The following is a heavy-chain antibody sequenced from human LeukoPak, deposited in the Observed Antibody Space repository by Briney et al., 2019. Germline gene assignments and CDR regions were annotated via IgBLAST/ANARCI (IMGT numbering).Heavy chain of an antibody. CDR3: AREALYGSGSYEEGNDAFDI. V-gene: IGHV5-51*01. Sequence: GESLKISCKGSGYSFTSYWIGWVRQMPGKGLEWMGIIYPGDSDTRYSPSFQGQVTISADKSISTAYLQWSSLKASDTAMYYCAREALYGSGSYEEGNDAFDIWGQGTMVTVSS. J-gene: IGHJ3*02. D-gene: IGHD3-10*01. CDR2: IYPGDSDT. CDR1: GYSFTSYW.